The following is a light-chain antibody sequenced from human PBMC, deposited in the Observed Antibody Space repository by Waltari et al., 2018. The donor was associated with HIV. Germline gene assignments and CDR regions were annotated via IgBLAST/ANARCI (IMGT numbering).Light chain of an antibody. CDR1: SHRKFY. V-gene: IGLV3-19*01. Sequence: SSELTQDPAVSVALGQTVRITCQGDSHRKFYASWYQQKPGQAPIVVISAKDNRPSGIPDRFSASSSGNTASLTIAGAQAEDEADYYCYSRDTSGNHRVFGGGTKLTVL. CDR2: AKD. CDR3: YSRDTSGNHRV. J-gene: IGLJ3*02.